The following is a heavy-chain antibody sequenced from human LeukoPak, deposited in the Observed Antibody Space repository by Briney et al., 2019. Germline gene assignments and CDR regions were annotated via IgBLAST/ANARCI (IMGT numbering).Heavy chain of an antibody. V-gene: IGHV3-23*01. CDR3: AKDPEAMVISYYFDY. CDR1: GFTFSSYA. Sequence: PGGSLRLSCAASGFTFSSYAMSWVRQAPGKGLEWVSAISGSGGSTYYADSVKGRFTISRDNSKNTLYLQMNSLRAEDTALYYCAKDPEAMVISYYFDYWGQGTLVTVSS. CDR2: ISGSGGST. J-gene: IGHJ4*02. D-gene: IGHD5-18*01.